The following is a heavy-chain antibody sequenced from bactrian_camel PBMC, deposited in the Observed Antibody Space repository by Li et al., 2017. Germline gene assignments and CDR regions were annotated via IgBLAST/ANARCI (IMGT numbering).Heavy chain of an antibody. CDR1: GDIFTRYY. CDR3: VREHLTNWGATIAFAH. V-gene: IGHV3S40*01. Sequence: VQLVESGGGSVQAGGSLKLACVASGDIFTRYYMAWFRQAPGKGLEWVTAINGGGDNRAYADSVKDRFTASRDNAKNTLYLQMNSLKPEDTAAYYCVREHLTNWGATIAFAHWGQGTQVTVSS. CDR2: INGGGDNR. J-gene: IGHJ4*01. D-gene: IGHD5*01.